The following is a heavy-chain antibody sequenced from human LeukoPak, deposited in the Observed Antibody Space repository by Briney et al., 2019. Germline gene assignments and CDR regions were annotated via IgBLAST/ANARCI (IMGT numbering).Heavy chain of an antibody. D-gene: IGHD1-26*01. Sequence: SETLSLTCAVSGGSISSSNWWSWVRQPPGQGLEWIGEIYHSGSTNYNPSLKSRVTISVDKSKNQFSLKLSSVTAADTAVYYCASFWGSGSYGGVDYWGQGTLVTVSS. J-gene: IGHJ4*02. V-gene: IGHV4-4*02. CDR2: IYHSGST. CDR1: GGSISSSNW. CDR3: ASFWGSGSYGGVDY.